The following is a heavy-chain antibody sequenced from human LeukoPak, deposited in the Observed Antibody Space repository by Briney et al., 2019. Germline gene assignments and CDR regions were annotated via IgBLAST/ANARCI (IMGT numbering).Heavy chain of an antibody. Sequence: SGGSLRLSCAASGFTVSSNYMSWVRQAPGKGLEWVSVIYSGGSTYYADSVKGRLTISRDNSKNTLYLQMNSLRAEDTAVYYCARDQGGQSYYYYYGMDVWGQGTTVTVSS. CDR3: ARDQGGQSYYYYYGMDV. J-gene: IGHJ6*02. V-gene: IGHV3-66*01. CDR1: GFTVSSNY. D-gene: IGHD1-26*01. CDR2: IYSGGST.